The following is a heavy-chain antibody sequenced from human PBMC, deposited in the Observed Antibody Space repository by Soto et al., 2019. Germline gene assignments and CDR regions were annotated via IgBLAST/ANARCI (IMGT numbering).Heavy chain of an antibody. CDR2: INPNSGGT. CDR3: ARGTVTTFELDY. D-gene: IGHD4-17*01. Sequence: ASVKVSCKASGYTFTGYYMHWVRQAPGQGLEWMGWINPNSGGTNYAQKFQGWVTMTRDTSISTAYMELSRLRSDDTAVYYCARGTVTTFELDYWGQGTLVTVSS. J-gene: IGHJ4*02. CDR1: GYTFTGYY. V-gene: IGHV1-2*04.